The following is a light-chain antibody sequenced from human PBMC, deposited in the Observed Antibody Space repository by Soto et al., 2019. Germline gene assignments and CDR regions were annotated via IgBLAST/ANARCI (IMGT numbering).Light chain of an antibody. J-gene: IGKJ2*01. CDR2: GAS. CDR1: QSVSSNY. CDR3: QQYSSSLLMIA. V-gene: IGKV3-20*01. Sequence: EIVLTQSPGTLSLSPGVRATLSCRARQSVSSNYLAWYQQKPGQAPRLLVYGASSRATGIPDRFTGSGSGTDLTLTISRLEPDDFAVYYCQQYSSSLLMIAFGQGTKLEIK.